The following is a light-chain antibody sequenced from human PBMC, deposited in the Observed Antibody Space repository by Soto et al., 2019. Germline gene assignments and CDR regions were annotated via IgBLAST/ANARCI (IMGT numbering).Light chain of an antibody. CDR2: AAS. CDR3: QQSYTIPYT. CDR1: QSISTY. V-gene: IGKV1-39*01. J-gene: IGKJ2*01. Sequence: IQMTQSPSSLPASVGDRVTLTCRASQSISTYLNLYQQKPGKAPKLLIYAASTLQSGVPSRRSGSGSGTEFTLTISSLQPEDFAPYYCQQSYTIPYTFGQGTNLEIK.